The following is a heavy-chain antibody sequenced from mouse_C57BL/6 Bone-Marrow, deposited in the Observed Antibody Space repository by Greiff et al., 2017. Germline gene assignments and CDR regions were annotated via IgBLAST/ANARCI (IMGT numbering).Heavy chain of an antibody. J-gene: IGHJ4*01. V-gene: IGHV5-16*01. CDR3: ARGSNYGYAMDY. CDR2: INYDGSST. CDR1: GFTFSDYY. Sequence: DVKLVESEGGLVQPGSSMKLSCTASGFTFSDYYMAWVRQVPEKGLEWVANINYDGSSTYYLDSLKSRFIISRDNAKKILYLQMSSLKSEDTATYYCARGSNYGYAMDYWGQGTSVTVSS. D-gene: IGHD2-5*01.